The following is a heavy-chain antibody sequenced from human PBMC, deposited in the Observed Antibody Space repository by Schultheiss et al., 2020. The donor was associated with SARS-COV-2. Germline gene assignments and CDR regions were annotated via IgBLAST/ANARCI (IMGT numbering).Heavy chain of an antibody. CDR1: GGTFSSYA. J-gene: IGHJ4*02. D-gene: IGHD3-16*02. CDR3: ARLELSLSAFDY. CDR2: IIPIFGTA. Sequence: SVKVSCKASGGTFSSYAISWVRQAPGQGLEWMGGIIPIFGTANYAQKFQGRVTITADESTSTAYMELSSLRSEDTAVYYCARLELSLSAFDYWGQGTLVTVSS. V-gene: IGHV1-69*13.